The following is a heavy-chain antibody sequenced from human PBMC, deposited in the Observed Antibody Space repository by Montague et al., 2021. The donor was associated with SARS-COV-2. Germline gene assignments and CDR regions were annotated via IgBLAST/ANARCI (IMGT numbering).Heavy chain of an antibody. D-gene: IGHD6-19*01. J-gene: IGHJ2*01. CDR1: GGSFSGYY. V-gene: IGHV4-34*01. CDR2: MNPSGST. Sequence: SETLSLTCAVYGGSFSGYYWSWIRKPPGKGLAWIGVMNPSGSTNYNPSLKRRVTLSIDKSKYQFSLKLNPVSASDTDVYYCARGSGWYKYWYFDLWGRGTTVTVSS. CDR3: ARGSGWYKYWYFDL.